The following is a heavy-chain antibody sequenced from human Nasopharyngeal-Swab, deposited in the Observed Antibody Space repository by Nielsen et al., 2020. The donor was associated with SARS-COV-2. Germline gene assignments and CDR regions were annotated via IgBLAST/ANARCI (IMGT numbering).Heavy chain of an antibody. Sequence: GPTLVKPTQTLTLTCTFSGFSLSTRGVGVGWLRQPPGKALEWLALIYLDDDKRYSPSLKSRLTITKDTSKNQVVLTMTNMDPVDTATYYCAHSRGITIFGVVIEDWFDPWGQGTLVTVSS. CDR3: AHSRGITIFGVVIEDWFDP. CDR2: IYLDDDK. J-gene: IGHJ5*02. D-gene: IGHD3-3*01. V-gene: IGHV2-5*02. CDR1: GFSLSTRGVG.